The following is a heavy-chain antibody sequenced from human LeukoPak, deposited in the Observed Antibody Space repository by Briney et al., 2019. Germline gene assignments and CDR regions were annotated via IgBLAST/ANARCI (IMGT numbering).Heavy chain of an antibody. CDR2: IGSGGTT. Sequence: GGSLRLSCAASGFTFSSYAMRWVRQAPGKGLEWVSSIGSGGTTYYADSVKGRFTISRDNPKNTLYLQMNSLRAEDTAVYYCAKKSCSLGTCSGMDVWGQGTTVTVSS. V-gene: IGHV3-23*01. D-gene: IGHD3-16*01. CDR3: AKKSCSLGTCSGMDV. CDR1: GFTFSSYA. J-gene: IGHJ6*02.